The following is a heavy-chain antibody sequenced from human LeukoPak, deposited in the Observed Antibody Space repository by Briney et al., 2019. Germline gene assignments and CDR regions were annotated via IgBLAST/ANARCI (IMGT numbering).Heavy chain of an antibody. J-gene: IGHJ4*02. V-gene: IGHV4-59*01. CDR3: ASHHFQRGYSGYRDYGVYGYYFDY. D-gene: IGHD5-12*01. CDR1: GGSISSYY. CDR2: IYYSGST. Sequence: PSETLSLTCTVSGGSISSYYWSWIRQPPGKGLEWIGYIYYSGSTNYNPSLKSRVTISVDTSKNQFSLKLSSVAAADTAVYYCASHHFQRGYSGYRDYGVYGYYFDYWGQGTLVTVSS.